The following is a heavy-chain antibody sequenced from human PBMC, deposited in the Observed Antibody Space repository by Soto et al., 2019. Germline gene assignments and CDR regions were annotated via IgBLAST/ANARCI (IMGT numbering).Heavy chain of an antibody. J-gene: IGHJ5*02. CDR1: GGSFSGYY. Sequence: AETLSLTCAVYGGSFSGYYWSWIRQPPGKGLEWIGEINHSGSTNYNPSLKSRVTISVDTSKNQFSLKLSSVTAADTAVYYCASQGGFYDLWSGYQSGWFDPWGQGTLVTVSS. V-gene: IGHV4-34*01. CDR2: INHSGST. CDR3: ASQGGFYDLWSGYQSGWFDP. D-gene: IGHD3-3*01.